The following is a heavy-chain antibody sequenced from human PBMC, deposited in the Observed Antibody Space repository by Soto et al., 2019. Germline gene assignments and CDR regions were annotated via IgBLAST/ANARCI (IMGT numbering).Heavy chain of an antibody. CDR1: GYTFTSYG. D-gene: IGHD2-2*01. V-gene: IGHV1-18*04. Sequence: ASVKVSCKASGYTFTSYGISWVRQAPGQGLEWMGWISAYNGNTNYAQKLQGRVTMTTDTSTSTAYMELRSLRSDDTAVYYCARDSGSTSYHYYYYGMDVWGQGTTVTVYS. CDR2: ISAYNGNT. J-gene: IGHJ6*02. CDR3: ARDSGSTSYHYYYYGMDV.